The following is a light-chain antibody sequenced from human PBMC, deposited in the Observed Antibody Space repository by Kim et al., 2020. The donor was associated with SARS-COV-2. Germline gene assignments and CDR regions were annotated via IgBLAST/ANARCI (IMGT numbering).Light chain of an antibody. J-gene: IGLJ1*01. CDR2: DVS. CDR1: SSDVGGYNY. V-gene: IGLV2-14*01. Sequence: LTQPASVSGSPGQSITISCTGTSSDVGGYNYVSWYQQHPGKAPKLMIYDVSKRPSGVSNRFSGSKSGNTASLTISGLQAEDEADYYCSSYTSSSHVF. CDR3: SSYTSSSHV.